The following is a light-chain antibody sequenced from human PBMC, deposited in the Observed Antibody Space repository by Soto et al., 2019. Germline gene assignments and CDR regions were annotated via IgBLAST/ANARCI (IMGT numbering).Light chain of an antibody. Sequence: DIVMTQSPDSLALSLGERATITCKSSQSVLYSSNNANYLAWFQQKPGQPPKLLIYWASTRQYGVPDRFTGSGSGTDFTLTISSLQAEDVAVYYCQQYYTSPLTFGGGTKVEIK. CDR3: QQYYTSPLT. V-gene: IGKV4-1*01. J-gene: IGKJ4*01. CDR1: QSVLYSSNNANY. CDR2: WAS.